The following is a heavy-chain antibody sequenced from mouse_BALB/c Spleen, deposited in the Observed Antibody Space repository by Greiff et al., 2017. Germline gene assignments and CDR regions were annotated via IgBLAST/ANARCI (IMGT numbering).Heavy chain of an antibody. CDR2: ISYSGST. J-gene: IGHJ1*01. D-gene: IGHD2-10*01. V-gene: IGHV3-8*02. CDR1: GDSITSGY. Sequence: VQLQQSGPSLVKPSQTLSLTCSVTGDSITSGYWNWIRKFPGNKLEYMGYISYSGSTYYNPSLKSRISITRDTSKNQYYLQLNSVTTEDTATYYCARSYYGNYWYFDVWGAGTTVTVSS. CDR3: ARSYYGNYWYFDV.